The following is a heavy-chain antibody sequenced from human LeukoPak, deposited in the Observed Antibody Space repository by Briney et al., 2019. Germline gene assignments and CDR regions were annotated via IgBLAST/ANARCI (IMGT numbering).Heavy chain of an antibody. J-gene: IGHJ1*01. CDR1: GFTVNNNY. CDR2: IYSSGST. D-gene: IGHD3-22*01. CDR3: ARDLGYDASSAN. V-gene: IGHV3-53*01. Sequence: GGCLLLACAASGFTVNNNYMSWVRQAPGKGLEWVSVIYSSGSTYYADSVKGRFTISRDISKNSLYLQMTSLRAEDTAVYYCARDLGYDASSANWGQGTVLTVSS.